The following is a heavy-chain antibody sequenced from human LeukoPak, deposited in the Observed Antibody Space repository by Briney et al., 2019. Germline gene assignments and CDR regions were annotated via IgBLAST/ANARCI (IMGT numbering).Heavy chain of an antibody. D-gene: IGHD3-3*01. CDR1: GGSIISGDYY. V-gene: IGHV4-30-4*08. J-gene: IGHJ5*02. CDR2: IYYSGST. CDR3: ARAFGVVINGGWFDP. Sequence: SETLSLTCTVSGGSIISGDYYWSWIRQPPGKGLEWIGYIYYSGSTYCNPSLKSRVTISIDTSKNQFSLKLSSVTAADTAVYYCARAFGVVINGGWFDPWGQGTLVTVSS.